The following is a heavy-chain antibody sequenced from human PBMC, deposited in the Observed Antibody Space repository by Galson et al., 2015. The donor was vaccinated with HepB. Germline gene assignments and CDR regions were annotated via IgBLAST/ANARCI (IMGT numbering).Heavy chain of an antibody. Sequence: SETLSLTCTVSGGSISSSSYYWGWIRQPPGKGLEWIGYIYYSGSTNYNPSLKSRVTISVDTSKNQFSLKLSSVTAADTAVYYCARGYSSGWYSLFDYWGQGTLVTVSS. D-gene: IGHD6-19*01. CDR3: ARGYSSGWYSLFDY. CDR1: GGSISSSSYY. CDR2: IYYSGST. J-gene: IGHJ4*02. V-gene: IGHV4-61*05.